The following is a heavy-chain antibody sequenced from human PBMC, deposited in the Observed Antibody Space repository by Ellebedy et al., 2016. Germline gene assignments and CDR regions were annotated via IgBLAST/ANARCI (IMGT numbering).Heavy chain of an antibody. CDR2: INHDGSEK. CDR3: ARESGIVGASRGWDFDY. V-gene: IGHV3-7*01. D-gene: IGHD1-26*01. CDR1: GFTFSSHW. J-gene: IGHJ4*02. Sequence: GESLKISCAASGFTFSSHWMSWVRQAPGKGLEWVADINHDGSEKHYVDSVKGRFTISRDNAKNSVYLQMNTLRAEDTAVYYCARESGIVGASRGWDFDYWGQGTLVTVSS.